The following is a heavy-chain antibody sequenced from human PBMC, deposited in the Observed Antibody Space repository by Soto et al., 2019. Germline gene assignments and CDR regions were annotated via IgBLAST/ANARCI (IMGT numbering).Heavy chain of an antibody. V-gene: IGHV4-34*01. J-gene: IGHJ4*02. Sequence: SETLSLTCAVYGGSFSGYYWSWIRQPPGKGLEWIGEINHSGSTNYNPSLKSRVTISVDTSKNQFSLKLSSVTAADTAVYYCYSDRRYLLAFCGQGTLVIVSS. CDR2: INHSGST. CDR3: YSDRRYLLAF. CDR1: GGSFSGYY. D-gene: IGHD5-18*01.